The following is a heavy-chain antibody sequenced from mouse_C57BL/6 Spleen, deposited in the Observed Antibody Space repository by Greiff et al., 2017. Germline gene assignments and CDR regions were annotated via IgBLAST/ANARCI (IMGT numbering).Heavy chain of an antibody. V-gene: IGHV1-82*01. Sequence: VQLQQSGPELVKPWASVKISCKASGYAFSSSWMNWVKQRPGKGLEWIGRIYPGDGDTNYNGKFKGKATLTADKSSSTAYMQLSSLTSEDSAVYFCARQLRLYAMDYWGQGTSVTVSS. J-gene: IGHJ4*01. CDR2: IYPGDGDT. CDR3: ARQLRLYAMDY. CDR1: GYAFSSSW. D-gene: IGHD3-2*02.